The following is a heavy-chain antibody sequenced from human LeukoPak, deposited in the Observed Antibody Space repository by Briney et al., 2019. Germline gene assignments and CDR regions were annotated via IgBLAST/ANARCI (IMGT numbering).Heavy chain of an antibody. CDR1: GFTFSSYA. D-gene: IGHD6-19*01. CDR3: AKFVKPRIAVAALGY. V-gene: IGHV3-23*01. J-gene: IGHJ4*02. CDR2: ISGSGGST. Sequence: GGSLRLSCAASGFTFSSYAMSWVRQAPGKGLEWVSGISGSGGSTYYADSVKGRFTISRDNSKNTLYLQMNSLRAEDTAVYYCAKFVKPRIAVAALGYWGQGTLVTVSS.